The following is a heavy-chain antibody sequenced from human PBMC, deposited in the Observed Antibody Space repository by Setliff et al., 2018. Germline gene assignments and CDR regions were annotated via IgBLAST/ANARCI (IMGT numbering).Heavy chain of an antibody. CDR3: ARAGVAAADRKGLLEY. D-gene: IGHD6-13*01. CDR2: INPGGGSA. CDR1: GYTLSRHY. J-gene: IGHJ4*02. V-gene: IGHV1-46*01. Sequence: GASVKVSCKATGYTLSRHYMHWARQAPGQGLEWMGIINPGGGSACIVQKFQGRVTMTSDTSTSTVYMEVTGLTSEDTAVYYCARAGVAAADRKGLLEYWGQGTLVTVSS.